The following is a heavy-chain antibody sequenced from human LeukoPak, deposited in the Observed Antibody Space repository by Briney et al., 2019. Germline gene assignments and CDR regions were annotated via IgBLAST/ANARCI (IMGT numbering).Heavy chain of an antibody. Sequence: GGSLRLSCAASGFTFSAYAMHWVRQAPGKGLDWVAFIRYDGSNEYYADSVKGRFTISRDNAKNSLYLQMNSLRAEDTAVYYCAELGITMIGGVWGKGTTVTISS. CDR1: GFTFSAYA. J-gene: IGHJ6*04. V-gene: IGHV3-30*02. CDR2: IRYDGSNE. D-gene: IGHD3-10*02. CDR3: AELGITMIGGV.